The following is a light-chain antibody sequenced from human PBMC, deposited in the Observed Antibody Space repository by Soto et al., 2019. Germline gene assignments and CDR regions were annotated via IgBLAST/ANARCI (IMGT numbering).Light chain of an antibody. V-gene: IGKV3D-15*01. CDR2: GAS. J-gene: IGKJ4*01. Sequence: EIVMTQSPATLSVSPGERATLSCRASQSVSSNLAWYQQKPGQAPRLLIYGASSRATGIPDRFSASGSGTDFTLTISSLQSEDFAVYYCQHYNNWPLTFGGGTKVDIK. CDR1: QSVSSN. CDR3: QHYNNWPLT.